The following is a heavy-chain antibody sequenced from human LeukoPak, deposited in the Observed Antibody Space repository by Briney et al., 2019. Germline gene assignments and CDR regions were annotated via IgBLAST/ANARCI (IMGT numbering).Heavy chain of an antibody. D-gene: IGHD1-14*01. J-gene: IGHJ4*02. CDR1: GFTVSTYY. V-gene: IGHV3-30*02. CDR2: IRYDGSNI. Sequence: AGGSLRLSCAASGFTVSTYYMSWVRQAPGKGLEWVAFIRYDGSNIHYADSVKGRFTISRDNSKNTLYLQMNSLRAEDTAVYYCASQKEPATSFDYWGQGTLVTVSS. CDR3: ASQKEPATSFDY.